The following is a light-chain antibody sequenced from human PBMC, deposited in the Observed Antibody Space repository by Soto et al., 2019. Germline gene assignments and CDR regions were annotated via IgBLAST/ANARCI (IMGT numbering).Light chain of an antibody. CDR1: QSVSSN. Sequence: EIVMTQSPATLSVSPGERATLSCRASQSVSSNLAWYQQKTGQAPRHLIYGASTRATGIPTRSSGSGSGTEFTLTITSLQSEDFAVYYCQQYNNWPPYTFGQGTKLEIK. CDR2: GAS. J-gene: IGKJ2*01. V-gene: IGKV3-15*01. CDR3: QQYNNWPPYT.